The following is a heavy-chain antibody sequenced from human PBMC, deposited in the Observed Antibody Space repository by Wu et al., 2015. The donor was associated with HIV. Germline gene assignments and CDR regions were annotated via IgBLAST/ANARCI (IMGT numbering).Heavy chain of an antibody. V-gene: IGHV1-2*02. CDR3: MRGARECRRCFEI. CDR1: GPTFTGYY. J-gene: IGHJ3*02. Sequence: QVQLVQSGAEVKNPGASVKVSCKSSGPTFTGYYIHWVRQAPGQGLEWMAWINFNSGGTNSAQMFQGRVTLTSDTSLSTVYLEMGSLTYDDTAVYYCMRGARECRRCFEIWGQGT. D-gene: IGHD2-2*01. CDR2: INFNSGGT.